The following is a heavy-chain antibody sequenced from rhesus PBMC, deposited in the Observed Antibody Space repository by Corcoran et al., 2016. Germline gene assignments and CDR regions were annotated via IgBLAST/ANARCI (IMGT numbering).Heavy chain of an antibody. D-gene: IGHD4-23*01. J-gene: IGHJ4*01. CDR1: GYSISSGYGR. Sequence: QLQLQESGPGLVKPSETLSLTCAVSGYSISSGYGRSWIRQPPGKGLEWIGYISYSGSTSYNPSLKSRVTISRDTSKNQFALKLSSVTAADTAVYYCARDRDSNYFDYWGQGVLVTVSS. CDR2: ISYSGST. V-gene: IGHV4-122*02. CDR3: ARDRDSNYFDY.